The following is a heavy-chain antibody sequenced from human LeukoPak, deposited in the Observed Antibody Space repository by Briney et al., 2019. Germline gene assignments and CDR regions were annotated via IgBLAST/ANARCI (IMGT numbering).Heavy chain of an antibody. CDR1: GYSFTSYW. D-gene: IGHD3-3*01. V-gene: IGHV5-51*01. J-gene: IGHJ5*02. CDR3: ARLEGADFWSGYYNWFDP. Sequence: PGESLKISCKGSGYSFTSYWIGWVRQMPGRGLEWMGIIYPGDSDTRYSPSFQGQVTISADKSISTAYLQWSSLKASDTAMYYCARLEGADFWSGYYNWFDPWGQGTLVTVSS. CDR2: IYPGDSDT.